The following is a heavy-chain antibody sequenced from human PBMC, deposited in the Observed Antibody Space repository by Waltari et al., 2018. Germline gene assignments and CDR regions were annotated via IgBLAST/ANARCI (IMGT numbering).Heavy chain of an antibody. CDR3: ARPFRSGWYDGSFDV. J-gene: IGHJ3*01. Sequence: EVQLVESGGGLVQPGGSLRLSCAASGFTFSSYWMTWVRQAPGKGLEWVANIKQEGSEKSYVDSVKGRFLMSRDNAKNSLSLQMNSLKAEDTAVYYCARPFRSGWYDGSFDVWGQGTMVTVSS. V-gene: IGHV3-7*04. CDR2: IKQEGSEK. CDR1: GFTFSSYW. D-gene: IGHD6-19*01.